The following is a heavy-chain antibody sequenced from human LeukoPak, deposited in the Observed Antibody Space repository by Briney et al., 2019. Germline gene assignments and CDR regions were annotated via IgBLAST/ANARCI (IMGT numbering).Heavy chain of an antibody. D-gene: IGHD6-19*01. J-gene: IGHJ4*02. CDR2: ISWNSGSI. CDR1: GFTFDDYA. CDR3: AKSSREDSSGWFDY. Sequence: GRSLRLSCAASGFTFDDYAMHWVRQAPGKGPEWVSGISWNSGSIGYADSVKGRFTISRDNAKNSLYLQMNSLRAEDTALYYCAKSSREDSSGWFDYWGQGTLVTVSS. V-gene: IGHV3-9*01.